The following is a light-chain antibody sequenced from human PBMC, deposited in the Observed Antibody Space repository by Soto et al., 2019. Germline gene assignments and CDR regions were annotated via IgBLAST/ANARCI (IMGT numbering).Light chain of an antibody. J-gene: IGKJ2*01. V-gene: IGKV3-15*01. CDR2: DTS. Sequence: IVMTQSPAILSVSPGERATLSCRASQSVNNKLAWYLQKPGQAPRLLIYDTSFRATGIPARFSGSRSGTEFTLTISSLQSEDFADYYCQQYKDWPMYTFGQGTKLEIK. CDR1: QSVNNK. CDR3: QQYKDWPMYT.